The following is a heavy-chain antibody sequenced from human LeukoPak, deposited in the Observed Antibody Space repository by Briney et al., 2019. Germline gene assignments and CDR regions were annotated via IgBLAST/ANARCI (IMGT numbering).Heavy chain of an antibody. D-gene: IGHD3-3*01. CDR3: AKEERYYDFWSGYYTGDYFDY. V-gene: IGHV3-23*01. J-gene: IGHJ4*02. CDR2: ISGSGGST. CDR1: GFTFSSYA. Sequence: GGSPRLSCAASGFTFSSYAMSWVRQAPGKGLEWVSAISGSGGSTYYADSVKGRFTISRDNSKNTLYLQMNSLRAEDTAVYYCAKEERYYDFWSGYYTGDYFDYWGQGTLVTVSS.